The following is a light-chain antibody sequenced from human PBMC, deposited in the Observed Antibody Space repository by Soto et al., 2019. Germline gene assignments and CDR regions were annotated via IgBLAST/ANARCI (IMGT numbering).Light chain of an antibody. J-gene: IGKJ5*01. Sequence: AIRLTQSPSSLSASTGDRVTITCRASQGISSYLAWYQQKPGKAPKLLIYAASTLQSGVPSRFSGSGSGTEFTLTISSLQPEDFATYYCQQLNSYPRVGQGTRLEIK. V-gene: IGKV1-8*01. CDR1: QGISSY. CDR2: AAS. CDR3: QQLNSYPR.